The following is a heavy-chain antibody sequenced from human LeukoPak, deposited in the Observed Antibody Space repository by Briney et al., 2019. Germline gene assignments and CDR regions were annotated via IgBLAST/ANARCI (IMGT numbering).Heavy chain of an antibody. Sequence: ASVKVSCKASGYTFTSYDINWVRQATGQGLEWMGIINPSGGSTSYAQKFQGRVTMTRDTSTSTVYMELSSLRSEDTAVYYCARAFKVLDYWGQGTLVTVSS. J-gene: IGHJ4*02. CDR2: INPSGGST. V-gene: IGHV1-46*01. CDR3: ARAFKVLDY. CDR1: GYTFTSYD. D-gene: IGHD3-3*02.